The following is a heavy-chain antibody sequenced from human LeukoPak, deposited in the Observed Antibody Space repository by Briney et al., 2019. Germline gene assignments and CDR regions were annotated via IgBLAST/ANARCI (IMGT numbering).Heavy chain of an antibody. Sequence: PSETLSLTCTVSGGSISSSSYYWGWIRQPPGKGLEWIGSIYYSGSTYYNPSLKSRVTISVDTSKNQFSLKLSSVTAADTAVYYCATPLKVVVAANAFDIWGQGTMVTVSS. J-gene: IGHJ3*02. CDR2: IYYSGST. CDR3: ATPLKVVVAANAFDI. CDR1: GGSISSSSYY. V-gene: IGHV4-39*01. D-gene: IGHD2-15*01.